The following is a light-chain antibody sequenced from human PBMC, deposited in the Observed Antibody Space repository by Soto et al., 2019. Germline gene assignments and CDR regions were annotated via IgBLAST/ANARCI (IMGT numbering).Light chain of an antibody. Sequence: QSVLTQPPSASGTPGQRVTISCSGSSPNIGSNRVNWYQQLPGTAPKLLIYSNDQRPSGVPGRFSGSKSGTSASLAISGLQSEDEADYYCASWDVSLNAVVFGGGTKLTVL. V-gene: IGLV1-44*01. CDR3: ASWDVSLNAVV. CDR1: SPNIGSNR. CDR2: SND. J-gene: IGLJ2*01.